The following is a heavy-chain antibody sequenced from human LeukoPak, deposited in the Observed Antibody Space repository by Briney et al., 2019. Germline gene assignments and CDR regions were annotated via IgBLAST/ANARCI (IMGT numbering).Heavy chain of an antibody. CDR3: ARGLFGVILIGQKQFYAMDV. V-gene: IGHV1-69*10. CDR2: VIPMLGTT. CDR1: GATFSNNA. J-gene: IGHJ6*02. D-gene: IGHD3-3*01. Sequence: VASVQVSCKTSGATFSNNAFSWVQQAPGQGLEWMGGVIPMLGTTNYAQNFQGRVTITADRSTVTVYMELNSLKSEDTAVYYCARGLFGVILIGQKQFYAMDVWGQGTTVTVSS.